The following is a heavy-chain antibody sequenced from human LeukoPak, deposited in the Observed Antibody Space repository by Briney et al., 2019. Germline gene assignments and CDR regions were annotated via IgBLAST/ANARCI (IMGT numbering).Heavy chain of an antibody. D-gene: IGHD3-9*01. CDR1: GFTFSSYA. J-gene: IGHJ4*02. V-gene: IGHV3-30-3*01. CDR2: ISYDGSNK. CDR3: ARDEGDYDILTGLFDY. Sequence: PGGSLRLSCAASGFTFSSYAMHWVRQAPGKGLEWVAVISYDGSNKYYADSVKGRFTISRDNSKNTLYLQMNSLRAEDTAVYYCARDEGDYDILTGLFDYWGQGTLVTVSS.